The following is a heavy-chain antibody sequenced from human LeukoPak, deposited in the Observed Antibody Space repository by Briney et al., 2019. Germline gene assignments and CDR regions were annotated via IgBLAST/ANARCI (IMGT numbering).Heavy chain of an antibody. J-gene: IGHJ4*02. Sequence: GGSLRLSCAVSGFTFSDYYMSWIRQAPGKGLEWVAFIRYDGSNKYYADSVKGRFTISRDNSKNTLYLQMNSLRAEDTAVYYCATIWGSYRFDYWGQGTLVTVSS. D-gene: IGHD3-16*02. CDR3: ATIWGSYRFDY. V-gene: IGHV3-30*02. CDR2: IRYDGSNK. CDR1: GFTFSDYY.